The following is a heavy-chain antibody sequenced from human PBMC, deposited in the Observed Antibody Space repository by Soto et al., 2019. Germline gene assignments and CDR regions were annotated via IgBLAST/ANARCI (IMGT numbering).Heavy chain of an antibody. D-gene: IGHD3-10*01. CDR2: IYYSGST. CDR3: ASGWGEAFDY. V-gene: IGHV4-59*01. Sequence: QVQLQESGPGLVKPSETLSLTCTVSGGSISSYYWSWIRQPPGKGLEWIGYIYYSGSTNYNPSLKTRVIISLDPSKILCSLKLSSVTAADPAAHYCASGWGEAFDYWGQGTLFTVSS. CDR1: GGSISSYY. J-gene: IGHJ4*02.